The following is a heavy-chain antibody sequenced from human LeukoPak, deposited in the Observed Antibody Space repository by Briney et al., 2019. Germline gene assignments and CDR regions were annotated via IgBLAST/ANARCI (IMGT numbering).Heavy chain of an antibody. CDR2: IYTSGST. V-gene: IGHV4-4*07. CDR1: GGSISNYY. J-gene: IGHJ6*03. D-gene: IGHD6-19*01. CDR3: ARERRSSGPYYYYMAV. Sequence: SETLSLTCTVSGGSISNYYWSWIRQPAGKGLEWIGRIYTSGSTNYNPSLKSRVTVSLDKSNNQFSLKLSSVTAADTAVYYCARERRSSGPYYYYMAVWGKGTTVTVSS.